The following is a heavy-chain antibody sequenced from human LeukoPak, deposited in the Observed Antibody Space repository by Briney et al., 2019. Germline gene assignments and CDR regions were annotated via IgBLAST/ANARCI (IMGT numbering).Heavy chain of an antibody. Sequence: SETLSLTCAVYGGSFSGYYWSWIRQPPGKGLEWIGEINHSGSTNYNPSLKSRVTISVDTSKNQFSLKLSSVTAADTAVYYCARGQFSYDILTGYYFSPPYYFDHWGQGTLVTVSS. J-gene: IGHJ4*02. CDR1: GGSFSGYY. CDR3: ARGQFSYDILTGYYFSPPYYFDH. V-gene: IGHV4-34*01. D-gene: IGHD3-9*01. CDR2: INHSGST.